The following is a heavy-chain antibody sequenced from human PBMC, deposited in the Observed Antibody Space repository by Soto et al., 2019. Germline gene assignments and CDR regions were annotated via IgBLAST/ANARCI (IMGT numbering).Heavy chain of an antibody. CDR1: GFTFSRYS. Sequence: GGSLRLSCSGSGFTFSRYSLMWFCQAPGKGQEWVSTINSIAGNTYYADSVKGRFTTSRDNSMNTVYLQMSSLRAEDTSVYYWGKERLAGGFDYWGQGTLVTVSS. V-gene: IGHV3-64D*08. CDR2: INSIAGNT. CDR3: GKERLAGGFDY. D-gene: IGHD3-16*01. J-gene: IGHJ4*02.